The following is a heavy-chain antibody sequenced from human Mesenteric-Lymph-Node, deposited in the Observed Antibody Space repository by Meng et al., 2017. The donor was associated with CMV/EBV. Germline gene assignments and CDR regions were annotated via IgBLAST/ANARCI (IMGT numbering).Heavy chain of an antibody. J-gene: IGHJ4*02. Sequence: GESLKISCAGSGFRFSSYALSWVRQAPGKGLEWVSLIYSGGTTTYYADSVKGRFTISRDDSRNTLYLQMNSLRVDDTAVYSCAKSAGDSTSLPADYWGQGTLVTVSS. CDR1: GFRFSSYA. CDR3: AKSAGDSTSLPADY. D-gene: IGHD6-6*01. V-gene: IGHV3-23*03. CDR2: IYSGGTTT.